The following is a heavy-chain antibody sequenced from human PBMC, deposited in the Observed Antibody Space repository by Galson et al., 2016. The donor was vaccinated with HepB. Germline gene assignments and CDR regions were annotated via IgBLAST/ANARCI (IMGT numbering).Heavy chain of an antibody. J-gene: IGHJ4*02. V-gene: IGHV3-30*18. D-gene: IGHD3-9*01. CDR3: AKPETRPYDILTGYSHFYY. CDR1: GFTFSRSD. CDR2: TSYDGSNE. Sequence: SLRLSCAASGFTFSRSDMYWVRQAPGKGLEWVAVTSYDGSNEYYADSVKGRFTISRDNSKNTLYLQMNSLRAEDTAVYYCAKPETRPYDILTGYSHFYYWGQGTLVTVSS.